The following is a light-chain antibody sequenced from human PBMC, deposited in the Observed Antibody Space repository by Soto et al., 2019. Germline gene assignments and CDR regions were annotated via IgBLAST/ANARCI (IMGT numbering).Light chain of an antibody. J-gene: IGKJ5*01. V-gene: IGKV3D-15*01. CDR1: QSITNY. CDR2: DVS. CDR3: QQYNKWPPIT. Sequence: EIVLTQSPATLSLSPGEGATLSCRARQSITNYLAWYQQKPGQAPRLLIYDVSNRATGIPARFSGSGSGTEFTLTISSLQSEDFAVYYCQQYNKWPPITFGQGTRLEI.